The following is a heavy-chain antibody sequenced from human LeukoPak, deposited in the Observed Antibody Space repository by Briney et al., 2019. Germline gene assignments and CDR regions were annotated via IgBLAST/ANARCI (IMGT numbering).Heavy chain of an antibody. D-gene: IGHD3-10*01. CDR2: INAYNGNT. CDR1: VYTFTNYG. CDR3: ARDYGSYYYGSGSYYV. Sequence: ASVTVSCKASVYTFTNYGISGVRQAPGQGLEWMGWINAYNGNTNYAQKLQGRVTMTTDTSTSTAYMELRSLRSDDTAVYYCARDYGSYYYGSGSYYVWGKGTTVTVSS. V-gene: IGHV1-18*01. J-gene: IGHJ6*04.